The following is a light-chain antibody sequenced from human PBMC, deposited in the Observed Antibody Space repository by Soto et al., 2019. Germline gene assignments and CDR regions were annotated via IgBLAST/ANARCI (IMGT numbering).Light chain of an antibody. CDR1: SFNIGNNY. V-gene: IGLV1-51*02. CDR3: GTWDSSLSSVV. Sequence: QSVLTQPPSVSTAPGQRVPISCSGSSFNIGNNYVSWYQQLPGTAPKLLIYENNKRPSGIPDRFSGSKSGTSATLGITGFQSGDEADYYCGTWDSSLSSVVFGGGTKVTVL. J-gene: IGLJ2*01. CDR2: ENN.